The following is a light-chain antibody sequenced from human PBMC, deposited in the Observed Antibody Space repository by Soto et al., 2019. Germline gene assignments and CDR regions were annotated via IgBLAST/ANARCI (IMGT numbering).Light chain of an antibody. CDR1: SSDLGSYNL. V-gene: IGLV2-23*01. CDR3: FSYARRDTLVV. CDR2: EAT. J-gene: IGLJ2*01. Sequence: QSVLTQPASVSGSPGPSITISCTGTSSDLGSYNLVSWYQHHPGKAPKLIIYEATKRPSGISRRFSGSKSGYTASLTISGLQAEDEAFYSCFSYARRDTLVVSGGGTQLTVL.